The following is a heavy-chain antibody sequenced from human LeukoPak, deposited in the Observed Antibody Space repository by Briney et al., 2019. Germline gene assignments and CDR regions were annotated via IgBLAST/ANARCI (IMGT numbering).Heavy chain of an antibody. D-gene: IGHD6-6*01. CDR3: AREGLRSIAARRGTRDYMDV. CDR2: MNPNSGNT. J-gene: IGHJ6*03. Sequence: ASVKVSCKASGYTFTSYDINWVRQATGQGLEWMGWMNPNSGNTGYAQNFQGRVTMTTDTSTSTVYMELRSLRSDDTAVYYCAREGLRSIAARRGTRDYMDVWGKGTTVIVSS. V-gene: IGHV1-8*01. CDR1: GYTFTSYD.